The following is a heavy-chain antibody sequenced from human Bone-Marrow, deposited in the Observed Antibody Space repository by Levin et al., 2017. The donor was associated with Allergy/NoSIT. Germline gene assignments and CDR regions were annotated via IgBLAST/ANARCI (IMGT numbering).Heavy chain of an antibody. Sequence: GGSLRLSCVASGFTFRHYTMNLVRQAPGKGLEWVSCITSSGDSTYYADSVKGRFTISRDNAKNSLYLQLNRLRDEDTAMYYCARDPARGYYDSSGYSGDHWGQGTLVTVSS. CDR2: ITSSGDST. J-gene: IGHJ4*02. D-gene: IGHD3-22*01. CDR1: GFTFRHYT. V-gene: IGHV3-48*02. CDR3: ARDPARGYYDSSGYSGDH.